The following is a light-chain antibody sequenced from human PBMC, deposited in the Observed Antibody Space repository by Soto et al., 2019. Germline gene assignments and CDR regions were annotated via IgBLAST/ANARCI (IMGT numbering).Light chain of an antibody. CDR1: QSVSSN. CDR3: QRYENWPSIT. Sequence: EIVMTQSPATLSVSPGERATLSCGASQSVSSNVAWYQQKPGQAPRLLIYGASTRATGIPARFSGSGSGIEFTLTISSLQSEDFAVYCCQRYENWPSITFXQGTRTEIK. J-gene: IGKJ5*01. CDR2: GAS. V-gene: IGKV3-15*01.